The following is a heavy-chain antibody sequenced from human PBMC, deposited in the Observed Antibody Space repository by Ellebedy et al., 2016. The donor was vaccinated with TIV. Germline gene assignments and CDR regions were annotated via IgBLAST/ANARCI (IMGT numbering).Heavy chain of an antibody. CDR2: IDNAGDT. Sequence: GESLKISXAASGFTFRRYDMHWFRQSTRKGLEWVASIDNAGDTYYPGSVKGRFTISRENAKNSLYLQMNSLRVEDTAVYYCTRFEIISGGGYGMDVWGQGATVTVSS. CDR3: TRFEIISGGGYGMDV. J-gene: IGHJ6*02. D-gene: IGHD3-16*01. CDR1: GFTFRRYD. V-gene: IGHV3-13*01.